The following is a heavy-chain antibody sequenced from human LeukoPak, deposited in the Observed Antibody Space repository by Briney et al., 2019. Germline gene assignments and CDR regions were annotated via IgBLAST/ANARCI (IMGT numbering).Heavy chain of an antibody. J-gene: IGHJ4*02. CDR1: GYTFTGHY. D-gene: IGHD6-13*01. V-gene: IGHV1-2*02. CDR3: ARDLSSSWLGHDY. CDR2: INPNSGGT. Sequence: ASVKVSCKASGYTFTGHYMHWVRQAPGQGLEWMGWINPNSGGTNYAQKFQGRVTMTRDTSISTAYMELSRLRSDDTAVYYCARDLSSSWLGHDYWGQGTLVTVSS.